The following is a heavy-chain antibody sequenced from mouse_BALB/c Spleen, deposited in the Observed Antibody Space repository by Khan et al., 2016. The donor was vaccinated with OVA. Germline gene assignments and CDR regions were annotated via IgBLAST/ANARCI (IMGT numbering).Heavy chain of an antibody. CDR3: ARQAYYHYYVMDY. Sequence: QVQLKESGPGLVAPSQSLSITCTISGFSLTNYGIHWVRQPPGKGLEWLVVIWSDGSTTYNSALKSRLSISKDNSKSQVFLKMHSLQIDDTAMYXCARQAYYHYYVMDYWGQGTSVTVSS. V-gene: IGHV2-6-1*01. CDR2: IWSDGST. D-gene: IGHD2-10*01. J-gene: IGHJ4*01. CDR1: GFSLTNYG.